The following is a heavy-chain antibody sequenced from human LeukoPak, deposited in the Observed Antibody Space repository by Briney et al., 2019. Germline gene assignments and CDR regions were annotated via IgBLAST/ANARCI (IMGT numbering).Heavy chain of an antibody. J-gene: IGHJ4*02. CDR2: IKSKTDGGTT. V-gene: IGHV3-15*01. D-gene: IGHD6-13*01. CDR3: TTGGYSRTQQDY. Sequence: PGGSLRLSCAASGFTFSNPWMSWVRQAPGKGLEWVGRIKSKTDGGTTDYAVPVKDRFTISREDSKTTLDLQESSLQTEVILWYYCTTGGYSRTQQDYWGQGTLVTVSS. CDR1: GFTFSNPW.